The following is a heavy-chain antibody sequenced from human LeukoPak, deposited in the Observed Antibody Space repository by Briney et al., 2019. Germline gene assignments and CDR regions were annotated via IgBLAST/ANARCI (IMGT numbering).Heavy chain of an antibody. V-gene: IGHV1-2*02. CDR3: ARDLFEVRGVNIDY. J-gene: IGHJ4*02. D-gene: IGHD3-10*01. Sequence: ASVKVSCKASGYTFSGYYLHWVRQAPGQGLEWMGWINPKSGGTNYAQKLQGRVTMTTDTSTSTAYMELRSLRSDDTAVYYCARDLFEVRGVNIDYWGQGTLVTVSS. CDR2: INPKSGGT. CDR1: GYTFSGYY.